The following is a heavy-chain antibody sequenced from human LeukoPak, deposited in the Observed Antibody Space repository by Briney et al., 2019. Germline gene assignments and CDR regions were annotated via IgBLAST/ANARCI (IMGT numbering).Heavy chain of an antibody. V-gene: IGHV4-34*01. D-gene: IGHD3-10*01. CDR3: ARGSGSYYSPHDYFDY. CDR2: INHSGST. CDR1: GGSFSGYY. J-gene: IGHJ4*02. Sequence: PSETLSLTCAVYGGSFSGYYWSWIRQPPGKGLEWIGEINHSGSTNYNPSLKSRVTISVDTSKNQFSLKLSSVTAADTAVYYCARGSGSYYSPHDYFDYWGQGTLVTVSS.